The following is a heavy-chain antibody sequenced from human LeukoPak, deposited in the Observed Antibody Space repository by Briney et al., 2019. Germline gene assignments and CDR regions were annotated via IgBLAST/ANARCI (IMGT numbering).Heavy chain of an antibody. J-gene: IGHJ6*02. CDR3: ASSVHHYYYYGMDV. CDR2: ISGSGGST. Sequence: GGSLRLSCAASGFTFSSYAMSWVRQAPGKGLEWVSAISGSGGSTYYADSVKGRFTISRDNSKNTLYLQMNSLRAEDTAVYYCASSVHHYYYYGMDVWGQGTTITVSS. CDR1: GFTFSSYA. D-gene: IGHD1-1*01. V-gene: IGHV3-23*01.